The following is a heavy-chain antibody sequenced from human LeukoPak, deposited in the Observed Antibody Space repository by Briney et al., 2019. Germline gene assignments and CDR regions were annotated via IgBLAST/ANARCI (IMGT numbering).Heavy chain of an antibody. CDR2: FDPEGGET. Sequence: ASVKVSCKVSGYTLTELSMHWVRQAPGKGLEWMGGFDPEGGETIYAQKFQGRVTMTEDTSTDTAYMELSSLRSEDTAVYYCATLPYSSGWLDYWGQGTLVTVSS. D-gene: IGHD6-19*01. J-gene: IGHJ4*02. CDR1: GYTLTELS. CDR3: ATLPYSSGWLDY. V-gene: IGHV1-24*01.